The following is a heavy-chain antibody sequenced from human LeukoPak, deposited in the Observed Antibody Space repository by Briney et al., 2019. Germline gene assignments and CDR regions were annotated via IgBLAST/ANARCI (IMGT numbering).Heavy chain of an antibody. V-gene: IGHV3-74*01. J-gene: IGHJ4*02. Sequence: QPGGSLRLSCAASGVTFSTYWMHWVRQAPGKGLVWVSRINSDGSSTSYADSVKGRFTISRDNAKNTLYLQMNSLRAEDTAVYYCARGGSGWLFDYWGQGTLVTVSS. CDR1: GVTFSTYW. D-gene: IGHD6-19*01. CDR2: INSDGSST. CDR3: ARGGSGWLFDY.